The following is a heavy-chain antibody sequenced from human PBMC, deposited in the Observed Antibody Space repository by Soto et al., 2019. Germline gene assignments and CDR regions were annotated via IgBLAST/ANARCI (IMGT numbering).Heavy chain of an antibody. V-gene: IGHV4-39*01. CDR1: GVSISSSSYY. CDR2: IYYSGST. CDR3: ASSSGGYREGFAP. Sequence: SETLSLTCTVSGVSISSSSYYWGWIRQPPGKGLEWIGSIYYSGSTYYNPSLKSRVTISVDTSKNQFSLKLSSVTAADTAVYYCASSSGGYREGFAPWGQGTLVTVTS. D-gene: IGHD6-19*01. J-gene: IGHJ5*02.